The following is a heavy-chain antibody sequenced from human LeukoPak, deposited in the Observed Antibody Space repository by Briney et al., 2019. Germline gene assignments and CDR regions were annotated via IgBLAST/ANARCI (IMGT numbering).Heavy chain of an antibody. V-gene: IGHV1-2*02. J-gene: IGHJ4*02. CDR1: GYTFTGYY. CDR2: INPNSGGT. D-gene: IGHD2-2*01. Sequence: GASVKVSCKASGYTFTGYYMHWVRQAPGQGLEWMGWINPNSGGTNYAQKFQGGVTMTRDTSISTAYMELSRLRSDDTAVYYCASPPPPHCSSTSCRMTNDYWGQGTLVTVSS. CDR3: ASPPPPHCSSTSCRMTNDY.